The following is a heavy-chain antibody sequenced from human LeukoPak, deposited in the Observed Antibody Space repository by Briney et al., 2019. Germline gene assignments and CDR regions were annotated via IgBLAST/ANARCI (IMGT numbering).Heavy chain of an antibody. Sequence: SCAXXGFXXXSYWMTWVRQTPGKGLEWVANIKYDASEKDYLDSVKSRFTISRDNAKNSLYLQMNSLRAEDTAVYYCAKDIEPPGLFLDSWGRGTLVTVSS. D-gene: IGHD1-14*01. CDR3: AKDIEPPGLFLDS. CDR2: IKYDASEK. V-gene: IGHV3-7*04. J-gene: IGHJ4*02. CDR1: GFXXXSYW.